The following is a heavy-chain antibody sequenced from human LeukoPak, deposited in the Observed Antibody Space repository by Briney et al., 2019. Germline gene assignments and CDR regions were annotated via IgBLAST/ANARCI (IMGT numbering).Heavy chain of an antibody. D-gene: IGHD6-19*01. Sequence: ASVKVSCKASGYTFTNYDINRVRQATGQGLEWMGWMNPNNGNAGYAQKFQDKVTMTRDTSISTAYMELSSLRSEDTAIYYCARGAWYNSAYTALHYFDYWGQGTLVTVSS. CDR2: MNPNNGNA. J-gene: IGHJ4*02. CDR3: ARGAWYNSAYTALHYFDY. V-gene: IGHV1-8*01. CDR1: GYTFTNYD.